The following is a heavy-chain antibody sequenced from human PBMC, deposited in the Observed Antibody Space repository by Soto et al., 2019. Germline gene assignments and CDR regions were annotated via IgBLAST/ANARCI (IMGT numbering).Heavy chain of an antibody. CDR3: ARDVAATGAARCLDP. D-gene: IGHD2-15*01. CDR2: IWYDGSHK. V-gene: IGHV3-33*01. J-gene: IGHJ5*02. Sequence: QVQVVESGGGVVQSGRSLRLSCEASGFPFGSHGMHWVRQAPGKGLEWVAFIWYDGSHKDYADSVRGRFTISKDDSKKTLYLQMDNLRGEDTAIYYCARDVAATGAARCLDPWGQGTLVSVSS. CDR1: GFPFGSHG.